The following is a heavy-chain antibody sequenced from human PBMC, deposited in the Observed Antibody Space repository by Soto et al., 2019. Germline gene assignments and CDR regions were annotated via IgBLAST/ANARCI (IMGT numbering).Heavy chain of an antibody. CDR3: ATYQRFLEWVNWFDP. Sequence: ASVKVSCKVSGYTLTELSMHWVRQAPGKGLEWMGGFDPEDGETIYAQKFQGRVTMTEDTSTDAAYMELSSLRSEDTAVYYCATYQRFLEWVNWFDPWGQGTLVTVPS. D-gene: IGHD3-3*01. CDR2: FDPEDGET. V-gene: IGHV1-24*01. J-gene: IGHJ5*02. CDR1: GYTLTELS.